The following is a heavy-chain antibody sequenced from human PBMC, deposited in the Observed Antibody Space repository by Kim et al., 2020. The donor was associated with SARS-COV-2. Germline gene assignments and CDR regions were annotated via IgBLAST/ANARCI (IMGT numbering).Heavy chain of an antibody. V-gene: IGHV3-48*03. CDR2: ISSSGSTI. CDR3: AAHRYNWNYGGPSDY. CDR1: GFTFSSYE. J-gene: IGHJ4*02. D-gene: IGHD1-7*01. Sequence: GGSLRLSCAASGFTFSSYEMNWVRQAPGKGLEWVSYISSSGSTIYYADSVKGRFTISRDNAKNSLYLQMNSLRAEDTAVYYCAAHRYNWNYGGPSDYWGQGTLVTVSS.